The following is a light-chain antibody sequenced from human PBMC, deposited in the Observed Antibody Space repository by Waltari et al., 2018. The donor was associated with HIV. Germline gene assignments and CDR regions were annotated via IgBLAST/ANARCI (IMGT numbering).Light chain of an antibody. CDR2: RAS. CDR3: QQYNNWPLT. CDR1: QSVSSK. V-gene: IGKV3-15*01. Sequence: EIVMTQSPATLSAAPGERATLSCRASQSVSSKLAWYRQKPGQAPRLLIHRASTRATGIPARFSGGGSGTEFTLTISSLQSEDFAVYYCQQYNNWPLTFGGGTRVEI. J-gene: IGKJ4*01.